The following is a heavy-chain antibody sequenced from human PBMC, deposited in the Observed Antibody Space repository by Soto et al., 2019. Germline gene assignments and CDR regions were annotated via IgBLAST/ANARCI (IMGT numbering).Heavy chain of an antibody. CDR2: IKSKTDGGTT. CDR1: GFTFSNAW. V-gene: IGHV3-15*01. J-gene: IGHJ6*02. D-gene: IGHD3-3*01. Sequence: GESLKISCAASGFTFSNAWMSWVSQAPGKGLEWVGRIKSKTDGGTTDYAAPVKGRFTISRDDSKNTLYLQMNSLKTEDTAVYYCTPDPITIFGVVLDLYGMDVWGQGTTVTVSS. CDR3: TPDPITIFGVVLDLYGMDV.